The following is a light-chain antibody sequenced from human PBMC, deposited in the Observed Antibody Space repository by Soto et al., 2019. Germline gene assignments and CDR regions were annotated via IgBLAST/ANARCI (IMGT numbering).Light chain of an antibody. V-gene: IGKV1-16*02. CDR2: AAS. CDR1: QDIGNF. Sequence: DIQMTQSPSSLSASVGDTVTITCRASQDIGNFFAWYQQKPGKAPKSLISAASSLQSGVPSKFSVSGSGTVLTLTINSLQPEDVATYYGQQYHSWTATFGGGTKVEI. J-gene: IGKJ4*01. CDR3: QQYHSWTAT.